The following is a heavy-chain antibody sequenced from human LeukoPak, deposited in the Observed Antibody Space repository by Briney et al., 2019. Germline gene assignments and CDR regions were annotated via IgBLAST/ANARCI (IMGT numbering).Heavy chain of an antibody. D-gene: IGHD6-19*01. CDR2: IRYDGSNK. Sequence: GGSLRLSCAASGFTFSSYAMHWVRQAPGKGLEWVAFIRYDGSNKYYADSVKGRFTISRDNSKNTLYLQMNSLRAEDTAVYYCAKSPVAGLHRGAFDIWGQGTMVTVSS. J-gene: IGHJ3*02. V-gene: IGHV3-30*02. CDR3: AKSPVAGLHRGAFDI. CDR1: GFTFSSYA.